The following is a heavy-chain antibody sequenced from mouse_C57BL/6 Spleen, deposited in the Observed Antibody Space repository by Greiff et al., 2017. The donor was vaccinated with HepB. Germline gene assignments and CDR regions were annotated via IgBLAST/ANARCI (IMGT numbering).Heavy chain of an antibody. CDR1: GFTFSSYA. CDR3: ARGGGSSSYFDY. CDR2: ISDGGSYT. V-gene: IGHV5-4*01. D-gene: IGHD1-1*01. Sequence: EVQVVESGGGLVKPGGSLKLSCAASGFTFSSYAMSWVRQTPEKRLEWVATISDGGSYTYYPDNVKGRFTISRDNAKNNLYLQMSHLKSEDTAMYYCARGGGSSSYFDYWGQGTTLTVSS. J-gene: IGHJ2*01.